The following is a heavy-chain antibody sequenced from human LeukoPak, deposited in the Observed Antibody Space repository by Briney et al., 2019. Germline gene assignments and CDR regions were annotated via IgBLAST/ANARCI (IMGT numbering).Heavy chain of an antibody. CDR1: EFTFSSYT. Sequence: GGSLRLSCAASEFTFSSYTMNWVRQAPGKGREWISSISSSSNYIYYADSVKGRFTISRANAKNSLSLQMNRLRAEDTAVYYCARDFYSDSRGYVDYYGMDVWGQGTTVTVSS. CDR2: ISSSSNYI. J-gene: IGHJ6*02. D-gene: IGHD3-22*01. CDR3: ARDFYSDSRGYVDYYGMDV. V-gene: IGHV3-21*01.